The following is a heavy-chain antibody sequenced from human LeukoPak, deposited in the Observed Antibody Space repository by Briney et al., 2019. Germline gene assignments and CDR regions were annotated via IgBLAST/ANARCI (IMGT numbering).Heavy chain of an antibody. Sequence: GGSLRLSCAASGFTFSSYAMSWVRQAPGKGLKWVSAISGSGGSTYYADSVKGRFTISRDNSKNTLYLQMNSLRAEDTAVYYCAKAFRRGYSSNYFDYWGQGTLVTVSS. CDR2: ISGSGGST. J-gene: IGHJ4*02. D-gene: IGHD5-18*01. CDR3: AKAFRRGYSSNYFDY. CDR1: GFTFSSYA. V-gene: IGHV3-23*01.